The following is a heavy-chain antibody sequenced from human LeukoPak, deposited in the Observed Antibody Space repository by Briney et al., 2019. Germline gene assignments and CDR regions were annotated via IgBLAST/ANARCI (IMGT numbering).Heavy chain of an antibody. V-gene: IGHV3-33*01. D-gene: IGHD3-10*01. CDR3: ARVRVRGVMVYYYGMDV. CDR1: GFIFSSYG. CDR2: IWYDGSNK. J-gene: IGHJ6*04. Sequence: GGSLRLSCAASGFIFSSYGMHWVRQAPGKGLEWVAIIWYDGSNKYYADSVKGRFTISRDNSKNTLYLQMNSLRAEDTAVYYCARVRVRGVMVYYYGMDVWGKGTTVTVSS.